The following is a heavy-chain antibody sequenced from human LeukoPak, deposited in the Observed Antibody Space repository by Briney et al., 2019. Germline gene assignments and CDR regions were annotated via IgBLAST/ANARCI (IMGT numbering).Heavy chain of an antibody. CDR1: GYTFSAYG. Sequence: SVKVSCKASGYTFSAYGISWVRQAPGQGLEWMGGIIPIFGTANYAQKFQGRVTITADESTSTAYMELSSLRSEDTAVYYCASPDEYSSSWYDAFDIWGQGTMVTVSS. CDR3: ASPDEYSSSWYDAFDI. J-gene: IGHJ3*02. D-gene: IGHD6-13*01. V-gene: IGHV1-69*13. CDR2: IIPIFGTA.